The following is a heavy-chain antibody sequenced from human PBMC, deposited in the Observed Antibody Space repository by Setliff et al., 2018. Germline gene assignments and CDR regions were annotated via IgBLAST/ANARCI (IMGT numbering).Heavy chain of an antibody. V-gene: IGHV3-64*01. CDR2: ITSDGGSS. J-gene: IGHJ4*02. D-gene: IGHD6-6*01. CDR1: GFVFNSYA. Sequence: ETLFLSCTASGFVFNSYAMHWVRQVPGKGLEFVASITSDGGSSYYANPVKGRFVISRDNSKNTLSLHMDSLRADDMALYYCARVSEYSNYRDFWGQGSLVTVSS. CDR3: ARVSEYSNYRDF.